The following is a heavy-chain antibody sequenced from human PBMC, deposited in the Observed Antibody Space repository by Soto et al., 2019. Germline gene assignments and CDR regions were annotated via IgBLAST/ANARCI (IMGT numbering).Heavy chain of an antibody. CDR2: IYYSGSN. J-gene: IGHJ4*02. Sequence: SGTLSLTWPVSGGSVSSGSYYWSWIRQPPGKGLEWIGYIYYSGSNNYNPSLKSRVTISVDTSKNQFSLKLSSVTAADTAVYYCARVSGTTLLIDYWGQGTLVTVSS. CDR1: GGSVSSGSYY. D-gene: IGHD1-1*01. CDR3: ARVSGTTLLIDY. V-gene: IGHV4-61*01.